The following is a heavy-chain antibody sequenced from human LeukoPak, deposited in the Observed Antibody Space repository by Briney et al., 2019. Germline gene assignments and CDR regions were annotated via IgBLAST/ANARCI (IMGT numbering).Heavy chain of an antibody. CDR3: AGHIVVGPAAISEPLDC. CDR1: GYTFTGYY. J-gene: IGHJ4*02. Sequence: ASVKVSCKASGYTFTGYYMHWVRQAPGQGLEGMGWINPYRGGTNYAQKLQGRVTMTRDTYISTGYMELRRLTSDDTGVYYCAGHIVVGPAAISEPLDCWGQGTLVTVSS. V-gene: IGHV1-2*02. D-gene: IGHD2-2*01. CDR2: INPYRGGT.